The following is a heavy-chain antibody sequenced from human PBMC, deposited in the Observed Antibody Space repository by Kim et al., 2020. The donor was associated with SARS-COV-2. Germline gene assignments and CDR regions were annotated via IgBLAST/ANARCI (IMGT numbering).Heavy chain of an antibody. V-gene: IGHV3-33*06. J-gene: IGHJ4*02. CDR3: AKAPADGDYYY. D-gene: IGHD4-17*01. CDR2: IWYDGSIK. Sequence: GGSLRLSCAASGFIFRNYGMHWVRQAPGKGLEWVAGIWYDGSIKYYADSVKGRFTISRDNSKNTLCLQMNSLRAEDTAVYYCAKAPADGDYYYWGQGTLVTVSS. CDR1: GFIFRNYG.